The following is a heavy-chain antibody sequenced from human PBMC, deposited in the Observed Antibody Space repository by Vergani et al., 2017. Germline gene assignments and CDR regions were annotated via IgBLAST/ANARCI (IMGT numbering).Heavy chain of an antibody. CDR1: GYTLTELS. V-gene: IGHV1-24*01. Sequence: QVQLVQSGAEVKKPGASVKVSCKVSGYTLTELSMHWVRQAPGKGLEWMGLVDPEDGETIYAEKFQGRVTITADTSTDTAYMELSSLRSEDTAVYYCATVRSITLDYWGQGTLVTVSS. CDR2: VDPEDGET. D-gene: IGHD3-3*01. J-gene: IGHJ4*02. CDR3: ATVRSITLDY.